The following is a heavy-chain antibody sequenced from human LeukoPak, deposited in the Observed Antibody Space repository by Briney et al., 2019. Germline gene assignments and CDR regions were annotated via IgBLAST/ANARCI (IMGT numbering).Heavy chain of an antibody. CDR3: ARDGYYDVLTGYLFQH. D-gene: IGHD3-9*01. V-gene: IGHV1-18*01. CDR2: ISAYNGST. Sequence: GASVKVSCKASGYTFTTYGISWVRQAPGQGLEWMGWISAYNGSTNYAQKVQGRVTMTTDTSTSTAYMDLRSLRSDDTAVYYCARDGYYDVLTGYLFQHWGQGTLVTVSS. J-gene: IGHJ1*01. CDR1: GYTFTTYG.